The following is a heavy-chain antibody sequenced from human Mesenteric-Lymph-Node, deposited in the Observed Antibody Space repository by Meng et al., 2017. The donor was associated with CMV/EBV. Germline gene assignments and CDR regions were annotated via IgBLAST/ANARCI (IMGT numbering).Heavy chain of an antibody. CDR1: GDSISSGNNY. V-gene: IGHV4-61*02. Sequence: QVQLQESGPGLVKPSQTLSLPCTVSGDSISSGNNYWSWIRQPAGKGLEWIGRIYTTGSTSYNPSLKSRVTISVDTSKNQFSLTFRSVTAADTAMYYCARHSALLVTNFDYWGQGTLVTVSS. D-gene: IGHD5-18*01. CDR3: ARHSALLVTNFDY. CDR2: IYTTGST. J-gene: IGHJ4*02.